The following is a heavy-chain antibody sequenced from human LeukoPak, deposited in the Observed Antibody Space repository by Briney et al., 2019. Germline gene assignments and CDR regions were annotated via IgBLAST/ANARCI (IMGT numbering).Heavy chain of an antibody. D-gene: IGHD2/OR15-2a*01. V-gene: IGHV1-46*01. J-gene: IGHJ6*04. Sequence: GASVKVSCKASEYTFVNHFIHWVRQAPGQGLEWMGTINPRDRSTSYAEKFKGRVTMTSDTSTSTVYMDLSNLRSEDTAVYYCARDRASFENRVSYYYGLDVWGKGTTVTASS. CDR3: ARDRASFENRVSYYYGLDV. CDR1: EYTFVNHF. CDR2: INPRDRST.